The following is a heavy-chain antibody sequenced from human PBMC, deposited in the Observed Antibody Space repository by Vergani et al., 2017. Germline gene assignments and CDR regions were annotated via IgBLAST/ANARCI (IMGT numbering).Heavy chain of an antibody. Sequence: QVQLVQSGTEVKKPGASVKVSCKASGYTFNGYYIHWVRQAPGQGLEYMGWIDPNSDGTNYAQKFQGRVTMTRDTSNSTAYMELSRLRSDDTAVYYCARGWSGYSTSWYFDFWGQGTLVTVSS. CDR2: IDPNSDGT. J-gene: IGHJ4*02. V-gene: IGHV1-2*02. CDR3: ARGWSGYSTSWYFDF. D-gene: IGHD6-13*01. CDR1: GYTFNGYY.